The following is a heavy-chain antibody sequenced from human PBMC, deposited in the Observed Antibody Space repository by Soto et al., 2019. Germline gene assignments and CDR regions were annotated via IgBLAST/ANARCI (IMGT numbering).Heavy chain of an antibody. CDR1: GCSISSGGYY. J-gene: IGHJ6*02. V-gene: IGHV4-31*03. Sequence: TLSLTCTFSGCSISSGGYYWSWIRQHPGEGLEWIGYIYYSGSTYYNPSLKSRVTISVDTSKNQFSLKLSSVTAADTAVYYCASNVVAAIPYYYGMDVWGQGTTVTVSS. D-gene: IGHD2-15*01. CDR2: IYYSGST. CDR3: ASNVVAAIPYYYGMDV.